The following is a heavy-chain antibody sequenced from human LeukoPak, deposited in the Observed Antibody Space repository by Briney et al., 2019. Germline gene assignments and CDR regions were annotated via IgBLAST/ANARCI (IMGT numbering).Heavy chain of an antibody. D-gene: IGHD3-3*01. Sequence: GVSLRLSCAASGFTFRIYWMTGVRQAPGKGLEWVTVISYDGRNKYYAHSVKRRFTLSRDISKHALSVKKNSQSGDDTGVYHCARDDWDFGVVMIGYWGQGTLVSVSS. CDR1: GFTFRIYW. CDR3: ARDDWDFGVVMIGY. CDR2: ISYDGRNK. V-gene: IGHV3-30*03. J-gene: IGHJ4*02.